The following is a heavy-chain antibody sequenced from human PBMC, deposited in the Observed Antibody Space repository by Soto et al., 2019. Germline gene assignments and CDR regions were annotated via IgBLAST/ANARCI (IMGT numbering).Heavy chain of an antibody. Sequence: GGSLRLSCAASGFTFSDYYMSWIRQAPGKGLEWVSYISSSGSTIYYADSVKGRFTISRDNAKNSLYLQMNSLRAEDTAVYYCARDSWYYDILTGYYVEPYPPQPNFDYWGQGTLVTVSS. J-gene: IGHJ4*02. D-gene: IGHD3-9*01. CDR1: GFTFSDYY. CDR3: ARDSWYYDILTGYYVEPYPPQPNFDY. CDR2: ISSSGSTI. V-gene: IGHV3-11*01.